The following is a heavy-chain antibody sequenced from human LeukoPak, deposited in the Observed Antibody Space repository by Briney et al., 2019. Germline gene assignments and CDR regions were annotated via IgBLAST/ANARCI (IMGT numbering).Heavy chain of an antibody. CDR3: TGLHFAAAEEFDP. Sequence: SETLSLTCTVSGGSFNGHYWSWIRQSPGKGLEWIGYIYYTGNTNYNPSLKSRITISVDTSKNQFSLNLSSVTAADTAVYYCTGLHFAAAEEFDPWGQGTLVTVSS. CDR2: IYYTGNT. CDR1: GGSFNGHY. D-gene: IGHD6-13*01. V-gene: IGHV4-59*08. J-gene: IGHJ5*02.